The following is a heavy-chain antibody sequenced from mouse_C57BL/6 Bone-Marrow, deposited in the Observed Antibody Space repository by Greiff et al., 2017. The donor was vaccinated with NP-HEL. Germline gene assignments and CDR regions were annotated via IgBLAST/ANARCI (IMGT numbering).Heavy chain of an antibody. V-gene: IGHV5-17*01. CDR2: ISSGSSTI. J-gene: IGHJ4*01. Sequence: EVQVVESGGGLVKPGGSLKLSCAASGFTFSDYGMHWVRQAPEKGLEWVAYISSGSSTIYYADTVKGRFTISRDNAKNTLFLQMTSLRSEDTAMYYCARRYRGLYYYAMDYWDQGTSVTVSS. CDR1: GFTFSDYG. CDR3: ARRYRGLYYYAMDY. D-gene: IGHD2-12*01.